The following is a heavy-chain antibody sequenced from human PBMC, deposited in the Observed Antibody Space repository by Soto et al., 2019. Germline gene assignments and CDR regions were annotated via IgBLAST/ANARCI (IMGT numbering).Heavy chain of an antibody. V-gene: IGHV1-69*01. CDR3: ARGASSGFEYWYFDL. D-gene: IGHD5-12*01. J-gene: IGHJ2*01. CDR1: GGSFSKKA. Sequence: QVQLVQSGAELKKPGSSVKVSCEASGGSFSKKAISWVRQAPGQGPEWMGGINTKFGSTNYAPKFQGRISITADESTNTVYMALSSLSSEDTAVYYCARGASSGFEYWYFDLWGRCTLVSVSS. CDR2: INTKFGST.